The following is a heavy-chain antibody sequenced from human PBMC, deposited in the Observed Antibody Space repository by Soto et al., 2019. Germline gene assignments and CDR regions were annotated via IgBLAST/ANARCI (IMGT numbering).Heavy chain of an antibody. J-gene: IGHJ6*02. Sequence: GASVKVSCKASGYTFTSYAMHWVRQAPGQRLEWMGWINAGNGNTKYSQKFQGRVTITRDTSASTAYMELSSLRSEDTAVYYCARVGYSSTANGDGMDVWGQGTRVTVSS. CDR3: ARVGYSSTANGDGMDV. CDR1: GYTFTSYA. V-gene: IGHV1-3*01. D-gene: IGHD6-13*01. CDR2: INAGNGNT.